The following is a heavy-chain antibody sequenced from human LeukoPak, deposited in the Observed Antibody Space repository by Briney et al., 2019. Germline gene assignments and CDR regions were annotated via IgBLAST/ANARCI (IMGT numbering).Heavy chain of an antibody. CDR1: GYTFTGYY. CDR3: AGDVGYCSGGSCEN. J-gene: IGHJ4*02. V-gene: IGHV1-2*02. CDR2: INPNSGGT. Sequence: ASVKVSCKASGYTFTGYYMHWVRQAPGQGLEWMGWINPNSGGTNYAQKFQGRVTMTRDTSISTAYMELSRLRSEDTAGYYCAGDVGYCSGGSCENWGQGTLVTVSS. D-gene: IGHD2-15*01.